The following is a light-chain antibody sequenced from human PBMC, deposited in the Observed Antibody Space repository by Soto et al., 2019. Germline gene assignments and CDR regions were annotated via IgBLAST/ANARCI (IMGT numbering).Light chain of an antibody. CDR2: EVT. J-gene: IGLJ1*01. CDR3: SSYAGSNNYV. V-gene: IGLV2-8*01. CDR1: SSDVGGYNY. Sequence: QSALTQPPSASGSPVQSVTISFTGTSSDVGGYNYVSWYQRHPGKAPKLMIFEVTKRPSGVPDRFSGSKSGNTASLTVSGLQAEDESDYYCSSYAGSNNYVFGAGTKLTVL.